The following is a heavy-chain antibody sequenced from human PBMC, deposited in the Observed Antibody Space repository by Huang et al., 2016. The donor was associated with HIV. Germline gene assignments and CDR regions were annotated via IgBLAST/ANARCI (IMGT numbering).Heavy chain of an antibody. Sequence: QVQLQQWGAGLLKPSETLSLTCAVYGGSFSAYDWSWIRQPPGKGLEWIGEINHSGSTNYNQSLKSRVTISVDTSKNQFALKLTSVTAADTAVYYCASKPTYDSSGYSAVDFWGQGTRVTVSS. CDR1: GGSFSAYD. D-gene: IGHD3-22*01. CDR3: ASKPTYDSSGYSAVDF. J-gene: IGHJ4*02. V-gene: IGHV4-34*01. CDR2: INHSGST.